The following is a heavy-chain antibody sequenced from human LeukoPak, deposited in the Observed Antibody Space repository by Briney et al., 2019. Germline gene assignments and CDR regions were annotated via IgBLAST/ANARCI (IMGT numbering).Heavy chain of an antibody. CDR2: IIPILGIA. J-gene: IGHJ5*02. CDR1: GGTFSSYT. Sequence: ASVKVSCKASGGTFSSYTISRVRQAPGQGLEWMGRIIPILGIANYAQKFQGRVTITADKSTSTAYMELSSLRSEDTAVYYCARDRPWGDYDSSGPGGENWFDPWGQGTLVTVSS. D-gene: IGHD3-22*01. CDR3: ARDRPWGDYDSSGPGGENWFDP. V-gene: IGHV1-69*04.